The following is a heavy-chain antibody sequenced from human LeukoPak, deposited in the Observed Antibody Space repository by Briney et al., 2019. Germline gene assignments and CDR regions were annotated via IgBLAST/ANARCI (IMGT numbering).Heavy chain of an antibody. V-gene: IGHV4-34*01. D-gene: IGHD6-13*01. CDR2: INHSGST. CDR1: GGSFSGYY. CDR3: ARGGRIAAAGTGYFDY. J-gene: IGHJ4*02. Sequence: SETLSLTCAVYGGSFSGYYWSWIRQPPGKGLEWIGEINHSGSTNYNPSLKSRVTISVDTSKNQFSLKLSSVTAADAAVYYCARGGRIAAAGTGYFDYWGQGTLVTVSS.